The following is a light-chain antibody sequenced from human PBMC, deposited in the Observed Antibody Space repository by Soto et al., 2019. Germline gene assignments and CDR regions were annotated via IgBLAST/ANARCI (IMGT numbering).Light chain of an antibody. CDR3: QQYGSPYT. Sequence: EIVLTQSPGTLSLSPGEIATLSCRAIQSVSSSYLAWYQQRPGQAPRXLIYGASSRATGIPDRFSGSGSGTDFTLTISRLEPEDFAVYYCQQYGSPYTFGQGTKVDIK. J-gene: IGKJ2*01. V-gene: IGKV3-20*01. CDR2: GAS. CDR1: QSVSSSY.